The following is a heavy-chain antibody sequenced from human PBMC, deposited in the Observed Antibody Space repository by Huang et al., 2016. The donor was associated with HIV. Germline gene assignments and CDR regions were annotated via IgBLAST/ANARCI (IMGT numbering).Heavy chain of an antibody. Sequence: QLQLQESGPGLVKPSETLSLTCTVSDGSIISSSYYWGWIRPPPGKGLEWIATFFYDGNSYYNPSLKSRVTISVDTSKNQFSLNLSSVTAADTAVYYCAAMVRGVISYFDYWGQGTLVTVSS. CDR1: DGSIISSSYY. V-gene: IGHV4-39*01. CDR3: AAMVRGVISYFDY. CDR2: FFYDGNS. D-gene: IGHD3-10*01. J-gene: IGHJ4*02.